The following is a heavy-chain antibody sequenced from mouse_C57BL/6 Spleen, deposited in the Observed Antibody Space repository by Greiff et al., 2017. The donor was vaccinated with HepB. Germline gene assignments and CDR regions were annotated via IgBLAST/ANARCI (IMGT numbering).Heavy chain of an antibody. J-gene: IGHJ4*01. V-gene: IGHV5-16*01. CDR2: INYDGSST. D-gene: IGHD4-1*01. Sequence: EVKLMESEGGLVQPGSSMKLSCTASGFTFSDYYMAWVRQVPEKGLEWVANINYDGSSTYYLDSLKSRFIISRDNAKNILYLQMSSLKSEDTATYYCARGGNWDDYAMDYWGQGTSVTVSS. CDR1: GFTFSDYY. CDR3: ARGGNWDDYAMDY.